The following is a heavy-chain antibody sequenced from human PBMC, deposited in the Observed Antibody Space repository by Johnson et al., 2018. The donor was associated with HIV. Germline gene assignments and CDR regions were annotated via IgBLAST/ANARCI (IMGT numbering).Heavy chain of an antibody. CDR3: AYSGSYYSAFDI. Sequence: MLLVESGGGVERRGGSLRLSCAASGFTFDDYGMSWVRQAPGKGLEWVANIKQDGSEKYYVGSVKGRFTISRDNAKNSLFLQRNSLRAEDTAVYYCAYSGSYYSAFDIWGQGTMVTVSS. J-gene: IGHJ3*02. CDR2: IKQDGSEK. CDR1: GFTFDDYG. V-gene: IGHV3-7*01. D-gene: IGHD1-26*01.